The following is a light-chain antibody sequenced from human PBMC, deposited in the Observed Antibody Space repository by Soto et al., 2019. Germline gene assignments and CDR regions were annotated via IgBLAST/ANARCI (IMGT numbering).Light chain of an antibody. Sequence: TQSPATLSVSPGERAPLSCTASQSVGAFLAWYRQKPGQAPRLLIYDSSNRATGIPARFSGSGSGTDFTLTISSLDPEDFAVYYCQQRSSWPRLTFAQGTRLEIK. CDR2: DSS. V-gene: IGKV3-11*01. CDR1: QSVGAF. CDR3: QQRSSWPRLT. J-gene: IGKJ5*01.